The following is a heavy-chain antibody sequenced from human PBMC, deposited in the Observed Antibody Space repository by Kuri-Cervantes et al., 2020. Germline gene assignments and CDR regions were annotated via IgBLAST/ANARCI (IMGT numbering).Heavy chain of an antibody. Sequence: GGSLRLSCAASGFTFSSYAMSWVRQAPGKGLEWVSSISSSSSYIYYADSVKGRFTISRDNAKNSLYLQMNSLRAEDTALYYCAKEGGTTYYDILTGYYSDWGQGTLVTVSS. J-gene: IGHJ4*02. D-gene: IGHD3-9*01. CDR2: ISSSSSYI. CDR1: GFTFSSYA. V-gene: IGHV3-21*04. CDR3: AKEGGTTYYDILTGYYSD.